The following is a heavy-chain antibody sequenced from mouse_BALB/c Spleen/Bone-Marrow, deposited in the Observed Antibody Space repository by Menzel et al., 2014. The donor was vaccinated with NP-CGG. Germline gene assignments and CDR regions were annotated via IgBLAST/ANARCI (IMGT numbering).Heavy chain of an antibody. CDR1: GYTFVNSW. V-gene: IGHV1S130*01. Sequence: LQESGSVLVRPGASVKLSCKASGYTFVNSWMHWAKQRPGQGLEWIGEIHPNSGNTNYNENFKGKATLTVDTSSSTAYVDLSSLTSEDSAVYYCARGFGYWGQGTLVTVSA. J-gene: IGHJ3*02. CDR3: ARGFGY. CDR2: IHPNSGNT.